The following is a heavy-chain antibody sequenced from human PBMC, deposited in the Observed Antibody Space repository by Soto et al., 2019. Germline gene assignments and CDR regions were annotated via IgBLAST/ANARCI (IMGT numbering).Heavy chain of an antibody. CDR2: IQSGGST. CDR3: SRDDVYCSGGSCYGVLMDV. V-gene: IGHV3-66*01. Sequence: EVQLVESGGDLVQPEGSLRLSCAASGFIVSSHYMNWVRQAPGKGREWVSLIQSGGSTFYADSVKGRFTISRDSSKNTLFLQMNSLRVDDTAMYYCSRDDVYCSGGSCYGVLMDVWGRGTTVTVSS. D-gene: IGHD2-15*01. J-gene: IGHJ6*03. CDR1: GFIVSSHY.